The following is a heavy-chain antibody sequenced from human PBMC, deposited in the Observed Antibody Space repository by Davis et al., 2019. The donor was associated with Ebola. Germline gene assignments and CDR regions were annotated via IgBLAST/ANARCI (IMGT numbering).Heavy chain of an antibody. D-gene: IGHD6-6*01. CDR1: GFTFSSHW. CDR3: VRDFFEFSSSPFSDS. CDR2: INSDGSKT. J-gene: IGHJ4*02. Sequence: GESLKISCEASGFTFSSHWMYWVRQVPGKGLVWVSRINSDGSKTIYADSVKGRFTISRDNSKNTLYLQMGRLRSDDTAMYYCVRDFFEFSSSPFSDSWGQGTLVTVSS. V-gene: IGHV3-74*01.